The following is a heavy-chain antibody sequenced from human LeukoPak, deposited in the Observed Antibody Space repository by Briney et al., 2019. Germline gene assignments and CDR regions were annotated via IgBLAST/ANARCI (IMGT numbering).Heavy chain of an antibody. Sequence: SETLSLTCTVSGGSISSYYWSWIRQPPGKGLEWIGYIYDSGSTNYNPSLKSRVTISVDTSKNQFSLKLNSVTAADTAVYYCARVGGTNYYYYGMDVWGQGTTVTVSS. CDR2: IYDSGST. J-gene: IGHJ6*02. D-gene: IGHD1-1*01. CDR1: GGSISSYY. CDR3: ARVGGTNYYYYGMDV. V-gene: IGHV4-59*01.